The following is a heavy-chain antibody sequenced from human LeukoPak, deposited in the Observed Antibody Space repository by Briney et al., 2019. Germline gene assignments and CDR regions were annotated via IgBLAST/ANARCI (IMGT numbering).Heavy chain of an antibody. CDR2: IYQSGRT. V-gene: IGHV4-4*02. D-gene: IGHD6-13*01. Sequence: SETLSLTCSVSGGSISWVHWLRWVRQPPGKGPEWIGEIYQSGRTNYNPSLKSRVTTSRDASKDQISLKLSAVTAADTAVYYCAKKGAASAADYWGQGTLVTVSS. CDR3: AKKGAASAADY. CDR1: GGSISWVHW. J-gene: IGHJ4*02.